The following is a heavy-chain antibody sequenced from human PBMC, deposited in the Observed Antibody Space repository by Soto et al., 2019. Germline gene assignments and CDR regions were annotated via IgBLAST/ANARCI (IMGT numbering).Heavy chain of an antibody. CDR2: IRSKAYGGTT. V-gene: IGHV3-49*03. J-gene: IGHJ6*02. Sequence: PGGSLRLSCTASGFTFGDYAMSWFRQAPGKGLEWVGFIRSKAYGGTTEYAASVKGRFTISRDDSKSIAYLQMNSLKTEDTAVYYCRSHYDFWSGSDDYGMDVWGQGTTVTVSS. D-gene: IGHD3-3*01. CDR3: RSHYDFWSGSDDYGMDV. CDR1: GFTFGDYA.